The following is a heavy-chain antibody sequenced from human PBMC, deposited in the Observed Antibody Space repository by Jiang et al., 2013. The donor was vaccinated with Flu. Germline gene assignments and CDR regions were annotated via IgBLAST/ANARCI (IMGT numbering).Heavy chain of an antibody. D-gene: IGHD3-3*01. CDR3: AHLTPLYYDFWSGYFDY. Sequence: WLALIYWNDDKRYSPSLKSRLTITKDTSKNQVVLTMTNMDPVDTATYYCAHLTPLYYDFWSGYFDYWGQGTLVTVSS. CDR2: IYWNDDK. J-gene: IGHJ4*02. V-gene: IGHV2-5*01.